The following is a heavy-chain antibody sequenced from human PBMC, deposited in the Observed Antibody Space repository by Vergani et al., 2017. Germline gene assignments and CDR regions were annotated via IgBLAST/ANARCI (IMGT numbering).Heavy chain of an antibody. CDR2: IRHDGSEK. Sequence: QVQLVESGGDVVQPGGSLRLSCAASGFTFSSYGIHWVRQAPGKGLEWVAFIRHDGSEKYYADSVRGRFTITRDSSKSTLYLEMNSLSVEDTAMYYCAKIFGWDRSGFDDYWSQRTLVTVSS. CDR3: AKIFGWDRSGFDDY. CDR1: GFTFSSYG. D-gene: IGHD3-22*01. J-gene: IGHJ4*02. V-gene: IGHV3-30*02.